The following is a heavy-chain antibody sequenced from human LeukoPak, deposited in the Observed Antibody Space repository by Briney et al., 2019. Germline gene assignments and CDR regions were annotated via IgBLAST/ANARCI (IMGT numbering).Heavy chain of an antibody. Sequence: GGSLRLSCAASGFTFSSYGMHWVRQAPGKGLEGVAVISYDGSNKYYADSVKGRFTISRDNSKNTLYLQMNSLRAEDTAVYYCAKDPSPSYSSSWYGSPGYWGQGTLVTVSS. V-gene: IGHV3-30*18. CDR2: ISYDGSNK. CDR1: GFTFSSYG. J-gene: IGHJ4*02. D-gene: IGHD6-13*01. CDR3: AKDPSPSYSSSWYGSPGY.